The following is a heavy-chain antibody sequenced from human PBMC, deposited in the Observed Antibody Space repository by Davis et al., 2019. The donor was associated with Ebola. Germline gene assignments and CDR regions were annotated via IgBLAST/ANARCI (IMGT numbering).Heavy chain of an antibody. CDR2: INPIAGGT. D-gene: IGHD3-22*01. CDR1: GYRFTSSY. CDR3: AREGGRYYDSSGYVFDI. J-gene: IGHJ3*02. V-gene: IGHV1-46*01. Sequence: ASVKVSCKASGYRFTSSYMHWVRQAPGQGLEWMGIINPIAGGTSYAQNFQVRVNMTRDTSTSTVYMELSSLRSEETAVYYCAREGGRYYDSSGYVFDIWGQGTMVKVSS.